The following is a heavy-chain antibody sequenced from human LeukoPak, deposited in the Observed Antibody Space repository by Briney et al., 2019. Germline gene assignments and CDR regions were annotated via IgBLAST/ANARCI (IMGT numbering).Heavy chain of an antibody. V-gene: IGHV4-59*08. CDR2: IYYSGST. Sequence: SETLSLTCTVSGGSLSGYYWSWIRQPPGKGLEWMGYIYYSGSTNYNPSLKSRVTISVDTSKNQFSLKLSSVTAADTAVYYSSTFAASSPVYYFDYWGQGTLVTVSS. CDR3: STFAASSPVYYFDY. CDR1: GGSLSGYY. J-gene: IGHJ4*02.